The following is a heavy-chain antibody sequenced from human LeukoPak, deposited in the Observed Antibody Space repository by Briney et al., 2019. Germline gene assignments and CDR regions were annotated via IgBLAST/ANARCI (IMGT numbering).Heavy chain of an antibody. J-gene: IGHJ4*02. CDR1: GFTFSSYG. CDR2: IWYDGINK. D-gene: IGHD3-16*01. CDR3: AREPPGGGFDY. V-gene: IGHV3-33*01. Sequence: GGSLRLSCTASGFTFSSYGMYWVRQAPGKGLEWVAAIWYDGINKYYGDSVKGRFTISRDNSKNTLFLQLNSLRAEDTAVYYCAREPPGGGFDYWGQGTLVTVSS.